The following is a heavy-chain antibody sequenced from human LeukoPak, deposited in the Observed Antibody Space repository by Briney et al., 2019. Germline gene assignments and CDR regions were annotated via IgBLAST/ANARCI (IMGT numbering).Heavy chain of an antibody. CDR2: IIPILGIA. CDR3: ASMGDRPIVS. Sequence: GASVKVSCKASGHAFISWVRQAPGQGLEWMGRIIPILGIANYAQKFQGRVTITADKSTSTAYMELSSLRSEDTAVYYCASMGDRPIVSWGQGTLVTVSS. V-gene: IGHV1-69*02. J-gene: IGHJ4*02. CDR1: GHAF. D-gene: IGHD3-16*01.